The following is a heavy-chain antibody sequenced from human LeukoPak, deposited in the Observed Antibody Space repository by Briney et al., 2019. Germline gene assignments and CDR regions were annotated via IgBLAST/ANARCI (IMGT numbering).Heavy chain of an antibody. CDR2: IIPIFGTA. Sequence: SVKVSCKASGGTFSSYAISWVRQAPGQGLEWMGGIIPIFGTANYAQKSQGRVTITADKSTSTAYMELSSLRSEDTAVYYCARSGVAYYYDSSGPRYFQHWGQGTLVTVSS. D-gene: IGHD3-22*01. V-gene: IGHV1-69*06. CDR1: GGTFSSYA. J-gene: IGHJ1*01. CDR3: ARSGVAYYYDSSGPRYFQH.